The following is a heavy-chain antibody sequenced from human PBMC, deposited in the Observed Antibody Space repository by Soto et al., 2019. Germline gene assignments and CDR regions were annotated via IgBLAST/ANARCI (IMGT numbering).Heavy chain of an antibody. CDR1: GSSLTSHHMG. V-gene: IGHV2-5*02. Sequence: QITLRESGPALVRPAQTLTLTCTFSGSSLTSHHMGVAWIRQPPRKAMEWLALIYWDDDERFNPSLKDRLAISKDTSKNQVVLTMTNMGPLDTATYFCAHAGDYDLLSFDHWGPGTLVSVSS. D-gene: IGHD4-17*01. CDR3: AHAGDYDLLSFDH. J-gene: IGHJ4*02. CDR2: IYWDDDE.